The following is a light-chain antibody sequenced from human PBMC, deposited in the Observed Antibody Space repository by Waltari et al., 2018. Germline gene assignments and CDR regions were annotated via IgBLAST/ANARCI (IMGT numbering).Light chain of an antibody. Sequence: EIVMTQSPVTLSVSLGERATLSCRASQRVSSDLAWYQQKPGKAPRLLIYDASTRAAGLAARLRASGSGTEFTLTISSLQAEDFAVYYCQQYKYWPPLTFGGGTKVEIK. CDR3: QQYKYWPPLT. CDR2: DAS. J-gene: IGKJ4*01. V-gene: IGKV3-15*01. CDR1: QRVSSD.